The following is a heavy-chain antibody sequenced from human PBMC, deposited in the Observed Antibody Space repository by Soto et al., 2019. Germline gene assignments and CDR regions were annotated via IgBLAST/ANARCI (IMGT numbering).Heavy chain of an antibody. J-gene: IGHJ4*02. D-gene: IGHD3-10*01. CDR3: AKIVWFGESTRQPFDY. CDR1: GFTFSSYA. V-gene: IGHV3-23*01. Sequence: EVQLLESGGGLVQPGGSLRLSCAASGFTFSSYAMSWVRQAPGKGLEWVSAISGSGGSTYYADSVKGRFTISRDNSKNTLYLQMNSLRAEDTAVDYCAKIVWFGESTRQPFDYWGQGTLVTVSS. CDR2: ISGSGGST.